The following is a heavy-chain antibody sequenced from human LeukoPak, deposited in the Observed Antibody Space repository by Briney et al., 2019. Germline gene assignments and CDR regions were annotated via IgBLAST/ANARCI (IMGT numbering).Heavy chain of an antibody. Sequence: GGSLRLSCAASGFTFSDNYMDWVRQAPGKGLEWVGRTRNKANSYTTEYAASVKGRFTISRDDSKNSLYLQMNSLKTEDTAVYYCAMARGSYDYWGQGTLVTVSS. J-gene: IGHJ4*02. CDR3: AMARGSYDY. CDR2: TRNKANSYTT. V-gene: IGHV3-72*01. CDR1: GFTFSDNY. D-gene: IGHD1-26*01.